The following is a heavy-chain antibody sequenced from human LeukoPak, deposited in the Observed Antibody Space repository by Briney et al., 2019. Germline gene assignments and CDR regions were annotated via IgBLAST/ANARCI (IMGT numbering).Heavy chain of an antibody. J-gene: IGHJ4*02. Sequence: GESLKISCHGSGYDFANYWIAWLRQMPGKGLELMVIIYPGDSDTNYSPSFRGQVTISADTSVGNAYLQWTSLKASDSAIYYCARLTRGFDGGKISSWDYWGQGSLVTVSS. D-gene: IGHD4-23*01. CDR1: GYDFANYW. CDR2: IYPGDSDT. CDR3: ARLTRGFDGGKISSWDY. V-gene: IGHV5-51*01.